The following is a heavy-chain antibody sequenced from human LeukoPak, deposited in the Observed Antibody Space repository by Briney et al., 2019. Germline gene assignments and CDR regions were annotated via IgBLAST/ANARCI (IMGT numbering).Heavy chain of an antibody. J-gene: IGHJ6*03. CDR1: GGSISSSNW. D-gene: IGHD3-9*01. Sequence: SETLSLTCAVSGGSISSSNWWNWVRQTPGKGLEWIGEIYHRGNTHYNPSLKSRVTISVDTSKNQFSLKLSSVTAADTAVYYCARVVSRYFDWLLTSTDYYYYYMDVWGKGTTVTVSS. CDR3: ARVVSRYFDWLLTSTDYYYYYMDV. CDR2: IYHRGNT. V-gene: IGHV4-4*02.